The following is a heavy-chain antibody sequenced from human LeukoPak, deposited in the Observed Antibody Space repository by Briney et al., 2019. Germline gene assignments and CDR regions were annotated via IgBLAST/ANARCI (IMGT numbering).Heavy chain of an antibody. D-gene: IGHD2-21*02. CDR3: ARGGFYCGGDCYVDY. CDR2: INHSGST. CDR1: GGSFSPYY. Sequence: SETLSLTCAVYGGSFSPYYWSWIRQPPGKGLEWIGEINHSGSTNYNPSLKSRATISVDTSKNQFSLRLSSVTAADTAVYYCARGGFYCGGDCYVDYWGQGTLVTVSS. V-gene: IGHV4-34*01. J-gene: IGHJ4*02.